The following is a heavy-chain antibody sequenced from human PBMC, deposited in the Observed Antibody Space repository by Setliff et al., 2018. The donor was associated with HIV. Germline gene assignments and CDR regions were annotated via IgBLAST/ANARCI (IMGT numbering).Heavy chain of an antibody. V-gene: IGHV4-61*09. Sequence: LSLTCTVSGGSISSSTDYWSWIRQPAGKGLEWIGQIYISGRTIYNPSLKSRVTLSVDRTKNQFSLRLTSVTAADTAMYYCARDYGDFNWLDPWGPGTLVTVTS. D-gene: IGHD4-17*01. CDR1: GGSISSSTDY. CDR3: ARDYGDFNWLDP. J-gene: IGHJ5*02. CDR2: IYISGRT.